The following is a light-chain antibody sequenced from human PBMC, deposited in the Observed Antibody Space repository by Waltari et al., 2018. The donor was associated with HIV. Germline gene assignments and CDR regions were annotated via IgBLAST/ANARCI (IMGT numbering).Light chain of an antibody. V-gene: IGLV2-14*01. J-gene: IGLJ2*01. CDR3: SSFTSSDTPVV. CDR1: TSDVGGYDY. Sequence: QSALTQPASVSGSPGQSITISYTGTTSDVGGYDYVSWYQQHPGKVPKLIIYEVTNRPSGVSNRFSGSKSGNTASLTISGLQPEDEADYYCSSFTSSDTPVVFGGGTKLTVL. CDR2: EVT.